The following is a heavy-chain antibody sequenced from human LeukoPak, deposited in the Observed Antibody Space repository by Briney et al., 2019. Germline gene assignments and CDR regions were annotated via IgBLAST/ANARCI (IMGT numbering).Heavy chain of an antibody. D-gene: IGHD2-15*01. CDR3: ARGGDIVVVVAATPYYYYGMDV. Sequence: GSTNYNPSLKSRVTISVDTSKNQFSLKLSSVTAADTAVYYCARGGDIVVVVAATPYYYYGMDVWGQGTTVTVSS. CDR2: GST. J-gene: IGHJ6*02. V-gene: IGHV4-34*01.